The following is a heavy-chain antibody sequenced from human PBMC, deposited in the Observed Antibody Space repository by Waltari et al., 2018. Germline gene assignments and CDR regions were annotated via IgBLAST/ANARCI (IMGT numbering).Heavy chain of an antibody. V-gene: IGHV1-8*01. J-gene: IGHJ4*02. CDR2: MNPNSGNT. D-gene: IGHD3-10*01. CDR1: GYAFSPYD. Sequence: QVQLVQSGAEVKEPGASVKVSCKASGYAFSPYDINWVRQAAGPGLEWMGWMNPNSGNTGYAPKFQGRVTMTRDTSISTAYMELSSLRSDDTAVYYCARGSRLASGTFFPTATDNWAQGTPVTVSS. CDR3: ARGSRLASGTFFPTATDN.